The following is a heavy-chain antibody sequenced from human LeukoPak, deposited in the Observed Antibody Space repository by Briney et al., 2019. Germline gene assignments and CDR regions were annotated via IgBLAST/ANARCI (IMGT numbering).Heavy chain of an antibody. Sequence: GGSLRLSCAASGFTFSDYYMSWIRQAPGKGLEWGSYISSSSSYTNYADSAKGRFTISRDNAKNSLYLQMNSLRAEDTAVYYCARCPWDCSGGSCYRLPDYWGQGTLVTVSS. J-gene: IGHJ4*02. CDR2: ISSSSSYT. V-gene: IGHV3-11*06. D-gene: IGHD2-15*01. CDR1: GFTFSDYY. CDR3: ARCPWDCSGGSCYRLPDY.